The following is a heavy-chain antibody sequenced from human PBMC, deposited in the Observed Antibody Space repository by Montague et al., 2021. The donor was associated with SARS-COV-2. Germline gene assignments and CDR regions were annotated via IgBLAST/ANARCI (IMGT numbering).Heavy chain of an antibody. CDR3: ARGGGSGYRYYFDY. CDR1: GASISSYY. V-gene: IGHV4-59*01. CDR2: IYYSGRT. J-gene: IGHJ4*02. Sequence: SETLSLTCTVSGASISSYYWNWIRQPPGKGLEWIGYIYYSGRTNYNPSLQSRVTISVDTSKNQFSLKLSSVTAADTAVYYCARGGGSGYRYYFDYWGQGSLVTVSS. D-gene: IGHD3-22*01.